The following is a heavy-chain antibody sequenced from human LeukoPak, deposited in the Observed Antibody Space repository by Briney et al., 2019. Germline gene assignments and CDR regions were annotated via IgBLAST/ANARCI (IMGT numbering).Heavy chain of an antibody. J-gene: IGHJ6*03. D-gene: IGHD3-10*01. CDR2: IYYSGST. CDR3: ARLEEGYGSGRRENYYYYYMDV. V-gene: IGHV4-39*07. CDR1: GVSISSSSYY. Sequence: PSETLSLTCTVSGVSISSSSYYWGWIRQPPGKGLEWIGTIYYSGSTYYNPSLKSRVTISVDTSKNQFSLKLSFVTAADTAVYYCARLEEGYGSGRRENYYYYYMDVWGKGRTVTISS.